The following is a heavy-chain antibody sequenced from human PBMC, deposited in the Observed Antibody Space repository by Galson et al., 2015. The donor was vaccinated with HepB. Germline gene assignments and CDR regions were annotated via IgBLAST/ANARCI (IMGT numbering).Heavy chain of an antibody. CDR2: ISDYGSNK. D-gene: IGHD1-14*01. CDR1: GFTFSSYA. J-gene: IGHJ4*02. Sequence: SLRLSCAASGFTFSSYAMHWVRQAPGRGLEWVAVISDYGSNKYHADSVKGRFTISRDNSKNTLYLQMNSLGAEDTAIYYCVTPEIEGGDYWGQGTLVTVSS. CDR3: VTPEIEGGDY. V-gene: IGHV3-30*04.